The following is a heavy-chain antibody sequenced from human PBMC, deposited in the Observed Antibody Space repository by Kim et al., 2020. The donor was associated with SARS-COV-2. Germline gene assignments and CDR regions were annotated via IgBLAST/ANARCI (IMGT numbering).Heavy chain of an antibody. CDR1: GFTFSNAW. CDR3: TTGGTPYYYYGMDV. D-gene: IGHD1-1*01. Sequence: GGSLRLSCAASGFTFSNAWMSWVRQAPGKGLEWVGRIKSKTDGGTTDYAAPVKGRFTISRDDSKNTLYLQMNSLKTEDTAVYYCTTGGTPYYYYGMDVWGQGTTVTVSS. V-gene: IGHV3-15*01. CDR2: IKSKTDGGTT. J-gene: IGHJ6*02.